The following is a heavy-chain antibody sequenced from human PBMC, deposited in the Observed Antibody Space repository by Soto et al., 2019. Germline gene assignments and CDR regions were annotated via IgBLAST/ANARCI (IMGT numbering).Heavy chain of an antibody. CDR3: AKVGIGMFSHKHHFDH. V-gene: IGHV3-23*01. J-gene: IGHJ4*02. D-gene: IGHD2-2*03. CDR1: GFTFSSFG. Sequence: EVQLLDSGGDLAQPGGSLRLSCTASGFTFSSFGMAWVRQAPGKGLEWVSAISGSGDSSYYADSVKDRFTISRDNPTNTLYLQMNYLRAEDTAVYYCAKVGIGMFSHKHHFDHWGQGTQVTVSS. CDR2: ISGSGDSS.